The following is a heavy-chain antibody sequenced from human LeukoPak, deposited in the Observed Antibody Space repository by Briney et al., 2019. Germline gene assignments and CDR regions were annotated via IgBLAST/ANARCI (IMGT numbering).Heavy chain of an antibody. J-gene: IGHJ6*03. V-gene: IGHV1-18*01. Sequence: ASVKVSCKASGYTFTSYGISWVRQAPGQGLEWMGWISAYNGNTNYAQKLQGRVTMTTDTSTSTAYMELRSLRSDDTAVYYCARHPYYYGSGSYYKAHYYYYMDVWGKGTTVTVSS. CDR3: ARHPYYYGSGSYYKAHYYYYMDV. CDR2: ISAYNGNT. D-gene: IGHD3-10*01. CDR1: GYTFTSYG.